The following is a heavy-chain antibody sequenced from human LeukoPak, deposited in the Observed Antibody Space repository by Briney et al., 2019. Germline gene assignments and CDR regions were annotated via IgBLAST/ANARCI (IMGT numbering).Heavy chain of an antibody. V-gene: IGHV3-21*01. CDR2: ISSSSSTL. J-gene: IGHJ6*02. Sequence: GGSLRLSCAASGFTFSSYSMNWVRQAPGKGLEWVSSISSSSSTLYYASAVNRLSTITRDNANNSQYLQMNSLRAEDTAVYYWARDYPRHPPYYYYYGMDVWGQGTTVTVSS. CDR1: GFTFSSYS. CDR3: ARDYPRHPPYYYYYGMDV.